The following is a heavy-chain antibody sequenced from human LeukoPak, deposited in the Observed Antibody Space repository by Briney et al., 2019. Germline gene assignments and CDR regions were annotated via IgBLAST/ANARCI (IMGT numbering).Heavy chain of an antibody. Sequence: GGSLRLSCAVSGFTLSNYWMSWVRQAPGKGLEWVANINQDGSAKYYVVSVKGRFTISRDNAKNSLLLHMNSLRAEDTSLYYCARVPATVKADYWGQGTLVTVSS. CDR3: ARVPATVKADY. V-gene: IGHV3-7*04. CDR2: INQDGSAK. D-gene: IGHD4-17*01. J-gene: IGHJ4*02. CDR1: GFTLSNYW.